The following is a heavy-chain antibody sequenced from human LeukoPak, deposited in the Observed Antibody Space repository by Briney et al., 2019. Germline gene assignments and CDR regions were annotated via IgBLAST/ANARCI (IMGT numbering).Heavy chain of an antibody. CDR2: INHSGST. CDR3: ARGGFYCGGDCYVDY. J-gene: IGHJ4*02. V-gene: IGHV4-34*01. CDR1: GGSFSPYY. D-gene: IGHD2-21*02. Sequence: SETLSLTCAVYGGSFSPYYWSWIRQPPGKGLEWIGEINHSGSTNYNPSLKSRVTISVDTSKNQFSMRLSSVTAADTAVYYCARGGFYCGGDCYVDYWGQGTLVTVSS.